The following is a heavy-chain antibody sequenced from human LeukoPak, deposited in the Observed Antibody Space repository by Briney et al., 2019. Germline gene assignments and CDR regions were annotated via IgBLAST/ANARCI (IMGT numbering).Heavy chain of an antibody. CDR3: ASVGHTYYYDSSGYR. CDR1: GFTFSSYS. Sequence: GGSLRLSCAASGFTFSSYSMNWVRQAPGKGLEWVSYISSSSSTIYYADSVKGRFTISRDNAKNSLYLQMNSLRDEDTAVYYCASVGHTYYYDSSGYRWGQGTLVTVSS. V-gene: IGHV3-48*02. J-gene: IGHJ4*02. CDR2: ISSSSSTI. D-gene: IGHD3-22*01.